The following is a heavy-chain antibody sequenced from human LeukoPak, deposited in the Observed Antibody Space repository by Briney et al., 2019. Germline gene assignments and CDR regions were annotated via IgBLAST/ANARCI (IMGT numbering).Heavy chain of an antibody. Sequence: SETLSLTCTVSGDSITGYYWGWIRQPPGKGLEWIGNIYYTGNTYYNASLKSRVTISVDTSKNQFSLKLSSVTAADTAVCYCARVGYGGYGVLDYWGQGTLVTVSS. CDR1: GDSITGYY. CDR3: ARVGYGGYGVLDY. CDR2: IYYTGNT. D-gene: IGHD5-12*01. J-gene: IGHJ4*02. V-gene: IGHV4-39*07.